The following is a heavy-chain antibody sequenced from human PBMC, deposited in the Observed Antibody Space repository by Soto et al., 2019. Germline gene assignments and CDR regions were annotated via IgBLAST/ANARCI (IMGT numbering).Heavy chain of an antibody. CDR1: GGTFSSYT. CDR3: AITADCSGGSCDDY. D-gene: IGHD2-15*01. CDR2: IIPILDIA. J-gene: IGHJ4*02. Sequence: QVQLVQSGAEVKKPGSSVKVSCKASGGTFSSYTISWVRQAPGQGLEWMGRIIPILDIANYAQKFQGRVTITADKSTSTAYMELSSLRSEDTAVYYCAITADCSGGSCDDYWGQGTLVTVSS. V-gene: IGHV1-69*02.